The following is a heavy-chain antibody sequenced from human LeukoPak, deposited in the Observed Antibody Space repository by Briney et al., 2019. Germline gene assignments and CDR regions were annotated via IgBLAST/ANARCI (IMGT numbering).Heavy chain of an antibody. Sequence: GGSLRLSCAASGFTFDDYAMHWVRQAPGKGLEWVSLISWDGGSTYYADSVKGRFTISRDNSKNSLYLQMNSLRAEDTALYYCAKGQRYYYYYMDVWGKGTTVTVSS. CDR1: GFTFDDYA. J-gene: IGHJ6*03. CDR2: ISWDGGST. CDR3: AKGQRYYYYYMDV. V-gene: IGHV3-43D*03.